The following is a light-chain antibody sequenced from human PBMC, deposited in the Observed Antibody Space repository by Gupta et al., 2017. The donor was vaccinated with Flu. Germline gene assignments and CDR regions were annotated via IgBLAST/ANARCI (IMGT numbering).Light chain of an antibody. V-gene: IGKV3-11*01. CDR2: DAS. J-gene: IGKJ2*01. CDR1: ESISTY. Sequence: EIVLTQSPATLSLSPGESATLSCRATESISTYLAWYQQKPGQIPRLLIFDASNRATGVPFRFSGSGSGTDFTLTINSLEPEDFAVYYCRQRGTGPPYTFGQGTKVEIK. CDR3: RQRGTGPPYT.